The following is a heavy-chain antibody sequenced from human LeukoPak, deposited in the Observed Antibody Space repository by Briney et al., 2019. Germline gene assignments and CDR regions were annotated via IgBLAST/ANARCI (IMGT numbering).Heavy chain of an antibody. CDR3: ARVVYSSGWYSSYYMDV. V-gene: IGHV4-59*01. CDR1: GGSISSYY. J-gene: IGHJ6*03. CDR2: IYYSGST. D-gene: IGHD6-19*01. Sequence: SETLSLTCTVSGGSISSYYWSWIRQPPGKGLEWIGYIYYSGSTNYNPSLKSRDTISVDTSKNQFSLKLSSVTAADTAVYYCARVVYSSGWYSSYYMDVWGKGTTVTVSS.